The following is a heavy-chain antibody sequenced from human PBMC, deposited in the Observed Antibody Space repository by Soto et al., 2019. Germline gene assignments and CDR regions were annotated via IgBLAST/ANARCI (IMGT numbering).Heavy chain of an antibody. CDR1: GFTFCIYA. CDR2: ISGSGGST. V-gene: IGHV3-23*01. D-gene: IGHD2-2*01. Sequence: GGSLRLSCAASGFTFCIYAVSWACQTPEKGLEWVSVISGSGGSTNYADSVKGRFTISRDNSKNTLFLQMNSLRGEDTALYFCAKCGRGSATCYGAFDFCGQRTIVTVS. J-gene: IGHJ3*01. CDR3: AKCGRGSATCYGAFDF.